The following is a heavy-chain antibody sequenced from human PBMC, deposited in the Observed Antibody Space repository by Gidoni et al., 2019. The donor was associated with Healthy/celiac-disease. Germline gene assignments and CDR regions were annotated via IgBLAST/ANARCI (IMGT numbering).Heavy chain of an antibody. V-gene: IGHV1-69*01. D-gene: IGHD6-13*01. CDR2: ISPIFGTA. Sequence: KKPGSSVKVSCKASGGTFSSYAISWVRQAPGQGLEWMGGISPIFGTANDAQEFQGRVTITADESTSTAYMVLSSLRSEDTAVYYCARVAAGKYYYYYGMDVWGQGTTVTVSS. CDR3: ARVAAGKYYYYYGMDV. CDR1: GGTFSSYA. J-gene: IGHJ6*02.